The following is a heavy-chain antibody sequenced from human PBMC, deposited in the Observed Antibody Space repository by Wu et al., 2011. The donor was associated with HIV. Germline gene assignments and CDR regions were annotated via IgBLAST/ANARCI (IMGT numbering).Heavy chain of an antibody. CDR2: INPDSGGA. J-gene: IGHJ4*02. CDR1: GYTFTGYY. D-gene: IGHD3-10*01. V-gene: IGHV1-2*02. CDR3: ARGLPGEWLPGSD. Sequence: QVQLVRVWGVKSKRPGASVKVSCKTSGYTFTGYYIHWVRQAPGQGLEFVGWINPDSGGAIYAEKFQGRVTVTRDTSLSTSYLELTTLQSDDTAIYFCARGLPGEWLPGSDWGQGTLVTVST.